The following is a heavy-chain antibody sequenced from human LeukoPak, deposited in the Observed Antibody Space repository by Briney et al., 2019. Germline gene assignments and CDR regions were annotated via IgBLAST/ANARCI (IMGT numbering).Heavy chain of an antibody. Sequence: GASVKVSCKASGYTFTSYGIGWVRQAPGQGLEWMGWISAYNGNTNYAQKLQGRVTMTTDTSTGTAYMELRSLRSDDTAVYYCARLGYCSSTSCYDWYFDLWGRGTLVTVSS. J-gene: IGHJ2*01. D-gene: IGHD2-2*01. CDR3: ARLGYCSSTSCYDWYFDL. CDR2: ISAYNGNT. CDR1: GYTFTSYG. V-gene: IGHV1-18*01.